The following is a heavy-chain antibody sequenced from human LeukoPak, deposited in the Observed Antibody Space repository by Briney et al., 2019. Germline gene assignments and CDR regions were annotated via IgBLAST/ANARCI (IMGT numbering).Heavy chain of an antibody. CDR1: GFTFEDYA. J-gene: IGHJ4*02. CDR2: ISWNSGSI. CDR3: AKDSNYDFWSGNQAFDY. V-gene: IGHV3-9*01. Sequence: GRSLRLSCAASGFTFEDYAMHWVRQAPGKGLEWVSGISWNSGSIGYADSVKGRFTISRDNAKNSLYLQMNSLRAEDTALYYCAKDSNYDFWSGNQAFDYWGQGTLVTVSS. D-gene: IGHD3-3*01.